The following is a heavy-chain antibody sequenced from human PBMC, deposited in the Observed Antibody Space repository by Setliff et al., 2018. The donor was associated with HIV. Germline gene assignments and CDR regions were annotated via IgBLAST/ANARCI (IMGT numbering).Heavy chain of an antibody. Sequence: LVKVSCKASGGTSNKYAINWVRQAPGQGLEWMGQFIPVLDITNYAQKFQGRVTITADASSSTMYMELSGLRSGDTAVYYCAGPRGDEAFDIWGQGTMVTVSS. V-gene: IGHV1-69*10. J-gene: IGHJ3*02. CDR2: FIPVLDIT. CDR3: AGPRGDEAFDI. CDR1: GGTSNKYA. D-gene: IGHD3-10*01.